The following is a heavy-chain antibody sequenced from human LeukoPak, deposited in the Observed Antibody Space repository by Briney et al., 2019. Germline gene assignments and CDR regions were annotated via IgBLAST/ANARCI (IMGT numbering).Heavy chain of an antibody. D-gene: IGHD1/OR15-1a*01. J-gene: IGHJ5*02. V-gene: IGHV3-23*01. CDR1: GFTFSSYT. CDR2: ISDPHSGSET. Sequence: PGGSLRLSCAASGFTFSSYTMNWLRQALGQGLEWVSTISDPHSGSETHYADSVKGRFTISRDDSKNTVYLQMNSLRAEDTAVYYCARVKTARTNWFDPWGQGTLVTVSS. CDR3: ARVKTARTNWFDP.